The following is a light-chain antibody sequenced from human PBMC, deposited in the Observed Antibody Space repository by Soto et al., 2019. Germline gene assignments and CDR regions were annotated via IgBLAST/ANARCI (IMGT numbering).Light chain of an antibody. CDR3: SSYTTSSTQV. CDR1: SSDIGAYDY. CDR2: EVN. Sequence: QSALTQPASLSGSPGQSITISCTGTSSDIGAYDYVSWFQQHPGKAPKLMISEVNNRPSGVSNRFSGSKSGNTASLTISGLQAEDEADYYCSSYTTSSTQVFETGTKLTVL. V-gene: IGLV2-14*01. J-gene: IGLJ1*01.